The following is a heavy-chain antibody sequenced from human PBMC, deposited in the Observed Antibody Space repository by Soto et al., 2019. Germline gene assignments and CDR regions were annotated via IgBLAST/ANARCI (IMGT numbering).Heavy chain of an antibody. CDR1: GFSLTTSGVG. J-gene: IGHJ4*02. D-gene: IGHD3-3*01. Sequence: QITLKESGPTVVKPTETLTLTCTFSGFSLTTSGVGVGWVRQSPGKAPEWLALIYWDDDKRYSTSLKSRLTITKDTSKNPVVLTMANVDPADTATYYCAHRVLRTVFGLVTTTAIYFDFWGQGTPVVVSS. CDR2: IYWDDDK. CDR3: AHRVLRTVFGLVTTTAIYFDF. V-gene: IGHV2-5*02.